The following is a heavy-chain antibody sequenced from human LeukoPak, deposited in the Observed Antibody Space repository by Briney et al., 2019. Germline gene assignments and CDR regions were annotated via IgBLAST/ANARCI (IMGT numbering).Heavy chain of an antibody. CDR2: IYYSGST. Sequence: SETLSLTCTVSGGSISSYYWSWIRQPPGKGLEWIGYIYYSGSTNYNPSLKSRVTISVDTSKNQFSLKLSSVTAADTAVYYCARARGATDFDYWGQGTLVTVSS. V-gene: IGHV4-59*01. D-gene: IGHD1-26*01. CDR3: ARARGATDFDY. CDR1: GGSISSYY. J-gene: IGHJ4*02.